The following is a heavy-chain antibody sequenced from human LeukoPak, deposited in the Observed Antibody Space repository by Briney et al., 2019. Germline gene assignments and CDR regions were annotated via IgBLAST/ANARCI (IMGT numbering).Heavy chain of an antibody. V-gene: IGHV3-11*04. CDR3: AKEQGPLLWFGGLGY. CDR2: ISSSGSTI. J-gene: IGHJ4*02. D-gene: IGHD3-10*01. Sequence: GGSLRLSCAASGFTFSDYYMSWIRQAPGKGLEWVSYISSSGSTIYYADSVKGRFTISRDNSKNTLYLQMNSLRAEDTAVYYCAKEQGPLLWFGGLGYWGQGTLVTVSS. CDR1: GFTFSDYY.